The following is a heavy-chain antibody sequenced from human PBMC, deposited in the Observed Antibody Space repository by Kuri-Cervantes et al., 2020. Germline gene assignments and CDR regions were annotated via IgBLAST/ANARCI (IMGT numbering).Heavy chain of an antibody. J-gene: IGHJ5*02. CDR2: ISWNSGSI. CDR3: AKDMGPKGSPMWFDP. CDR1: GFTFGDYA. V-gene: IGHV3-9*01. Sequence: GGSLRLSCTASGFTFGDYAMSWVRQAPGKGLEWVSGISWNSGSIGYADSVKGRFTISRDNAKNSLYLQMNSLRAEDTALYYCAKDMGPKGSPMWFDPWGQGTPVTVSS. D-gene: IGHD1-26*01.